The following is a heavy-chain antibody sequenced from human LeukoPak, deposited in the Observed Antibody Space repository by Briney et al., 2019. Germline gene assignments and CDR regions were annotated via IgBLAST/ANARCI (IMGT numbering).Heavy chain of an antibody. CDR2: INDDGSAT. CDR1: GFTFSNYW. V-gene: IGHV3-74*01. Sequence: GGSLRLSCAASGFTFSNYWMHWVRQVPGKGLIWVSRINDDGSATFYADSVTGRFTISRDNAKNTLFLQINSLRAEDTAVYYCAREILAPGKTHDYWGQGTLVTVSS. J-gene: IGHJ4*02. CDR3: AREILAPGKTHDY.